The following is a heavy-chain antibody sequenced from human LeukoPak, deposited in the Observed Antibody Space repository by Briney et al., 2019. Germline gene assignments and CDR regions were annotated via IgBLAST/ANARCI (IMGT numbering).Heavy chain of an antibody. CDR2: ISSSARTI. CDR1: GFTFSNFG. V-gene: IGHV3-48*04. Sequence: GGSLRLSCAVSGFTFSNFGINWVRQAPGKGLEWISYISSSARTIYYVESVKGRFTISRDNAKNSVYLQMNSLRAEDTAVYYCARTIVGAMAAVYWGQGTLVTVSS. J-gene: IGHJ4*02. CDR3: ARTIVGAMAAVY. D-gene: IGHD1-26*01.